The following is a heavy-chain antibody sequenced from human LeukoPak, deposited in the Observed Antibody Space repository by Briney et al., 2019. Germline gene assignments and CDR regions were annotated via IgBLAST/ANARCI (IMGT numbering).Heavy chain of an antibody. CDR3: ARDWSYDFWSGYVDEWWFDP. CDR1: GGTFSSYT. J-gene: IGHJ5*02. V-gene: IGHV1-69*04. D-gene: IGHD3-3*01. CDR2: IIRILGIA. Sequence: VASVKVSCKASGGTFSSYTISWVRQAPGQGLEWMARIIRILGIANYAQRFQGRVTITADKSTSTAYMELSSLRSEDTAVYYCARDWSYDFWSGYVDEWWFDPWGQGTLVTVSS.